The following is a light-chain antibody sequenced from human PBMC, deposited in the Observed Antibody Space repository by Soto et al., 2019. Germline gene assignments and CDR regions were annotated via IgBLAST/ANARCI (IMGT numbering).Light chain of an antibody. CDR2: DAS. Sequence: EIVLTQSPATLSLSPGERATLSCRASQSVSNYLAWYQQKPGQAPRLLIYDASNRATGIPARFSGSGSGTDFTLTISSLEPEDFAVYYRQPRSNWPPTWTFGQGTKVEIK. CDR3: QPRSNWPPTWT. J-gene: IGKJ1*01. CDR1: QSVSNY. V-gene: IGKV3-11*01.